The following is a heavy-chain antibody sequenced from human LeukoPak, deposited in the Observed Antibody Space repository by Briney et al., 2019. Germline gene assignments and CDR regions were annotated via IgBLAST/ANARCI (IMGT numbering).Heavy chain of an antibody. Sequence: GGSLRLSCAASGFTFSSYDMHWVRQATGKGLEWVSAIGTAGDTYYPGSVKGRFTISRENAKNSLYLQMNSLRAGDTAAYYCARAEGFGYFDLWGRGTLVTVSS. V-gene: IGHV3-13*01. CDR1: GFTFSSYD. D-gene: IGHD3-16*01. CDR2: IGTAGDT. CDR3: ARAEGFGYFDL. J-gene: IGHJ2*01.